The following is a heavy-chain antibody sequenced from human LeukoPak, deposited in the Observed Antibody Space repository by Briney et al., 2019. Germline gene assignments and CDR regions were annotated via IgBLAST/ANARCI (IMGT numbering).Heavy chain of an antibody. CDR1: GGSFNDYY. CDR3: ARVSEIMISFGGVISHIDN. V-gene: IGHV4-34*01. J-gene: IGHJ4*02. D-gene: IGHD3-16*02. CDR2: INHSGGT. Sequence: SETLSLTCSLYGGSFNDYYWSWIRQPPGKGLEWIGEINHSGGTNYNPSLWSRLTISIDTSKHQFSLQVTSVTAADTGVYFCARVSEIMISFGGVISHIDNWGQGALVTVSS.